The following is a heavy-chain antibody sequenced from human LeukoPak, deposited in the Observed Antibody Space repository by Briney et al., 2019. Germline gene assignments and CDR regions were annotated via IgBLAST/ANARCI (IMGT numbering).Heavy chain of an antibody. Sequence: GGSLRLSCAASGFTFSAYNMHWVRQAPGKELEWLAVISYHGSDKYYADSVKGRFTISRDNPKNTLYLEMISLRPEDTAIYYCAKARAGTYGEFFDYWGQGALVTVSS. J-gene: IGHJ4*02. CDR1: GFTFSAYN. CDR3: AKARAGTYGEFFDY. CDR2: ISYHGSDK. V-gene: IGHV3-30*01. D-gene: IGHD3-10*01.